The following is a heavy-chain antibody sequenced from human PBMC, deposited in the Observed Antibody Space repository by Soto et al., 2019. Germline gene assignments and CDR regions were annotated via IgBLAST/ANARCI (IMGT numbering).Heavy chain of an antibody. CDR2: IIPMFGTA. J-gene: IGHJ4*02. Sequence: QVQLVQSGAEVKKPESSVKVSCKAPGGTFSTYAISWVRQAPGQGLEWMGGIIPMFGTANYAQRFQDRVTITADESTNTVYMELSSLRSEDTAVNFCASGIKLGLRQINNGDSGWGEGTLVTVSS. D-gene: IGHD5-12*01. V-gene: IGHV1-69*12. CDR1: GGTFSTYA. CDR3: ASGIKLGLRQINNGDSG.